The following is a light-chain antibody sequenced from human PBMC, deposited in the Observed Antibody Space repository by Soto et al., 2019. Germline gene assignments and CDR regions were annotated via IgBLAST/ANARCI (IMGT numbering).Light chain of an antibody. Sequence: EIVLTQSPCTLSLSPGERATLSFRASQDVSSSYLAWYQQKLGQAPRLLMYGTSNRATGIPDRFSGSGSGTDFTLTISRLEAEDFAVYYCQQYDTSPRTFGQGTKV. J-gene: IGKJ2*01. V-gene: IGKV3-20*01. CDR3: QQYDTSPRT. CDR2: GTS. CDR1: QDVSSSY.